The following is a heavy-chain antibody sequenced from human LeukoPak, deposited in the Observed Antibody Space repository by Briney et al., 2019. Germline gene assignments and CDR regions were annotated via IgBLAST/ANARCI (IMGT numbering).Heavy chain of an antibody. CDR1: GGTFSSYT. J-gene: IGHJ6*03. V-gene: IGHV1-2*02. Sequence: ASVKVSCKASGGTFSSYTISWVRQAPGQGLEWMGWINPNSGGTNYAQKFQGRVTMTRDTSISTAYMELSRLRSDDTAVYYCARGSEYCSSISCHLCPGCYYYYYMDVWGKGTTVTVSS. CDR2: INPNSGGT. D-gene: IGHD2-2*01. CDR3: ARGSEYCSSISCHLCPGCYYYYYMDV.